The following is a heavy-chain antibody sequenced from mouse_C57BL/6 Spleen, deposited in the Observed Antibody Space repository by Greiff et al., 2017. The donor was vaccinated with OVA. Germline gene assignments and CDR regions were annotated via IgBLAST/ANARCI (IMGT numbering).Heavy chain of an antibody. Sequence: EVKVVESGAELVKPGASVKLSCTASGFNIKDYYMHWVKQRTEQGLEWIGRIDPEDGETKYAPKFQGKATITADTSSNTAYLQLSSLTSEDTAVYYCARLITTGYAMDYWGQGTSVTVSS. V-gene: IGHV14-2*01. D-gene: IGHD1-1*01. J-gene: IGHJ4*01. CDR1: GFNIKDYY. CDR2: IDPEDGET. CDR3: ARLITTGYAMDY.